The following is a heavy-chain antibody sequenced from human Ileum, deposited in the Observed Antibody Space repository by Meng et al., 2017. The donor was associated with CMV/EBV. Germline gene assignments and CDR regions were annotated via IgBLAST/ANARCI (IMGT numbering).Heavy chain of an antibody. Sequence: QVPLQESGPGLVKPSETLSLTCTVSGGSISGYYWSWIRQPATKGLEWTGRVYSSGSTDYNPSLQSRVTMSVDTSKNQFSLKLSSVTAADTAVYYCARGSSSWAFDYWGQGTLVTVSS. CDR1: GGSISGYY. CDR3: ARGSSSWAFDY. V-gene: IGHV4-4*07. J-gene: IGHJ4*02. D-gene: IGHD2-2*01. CDR2: VYSSGST.